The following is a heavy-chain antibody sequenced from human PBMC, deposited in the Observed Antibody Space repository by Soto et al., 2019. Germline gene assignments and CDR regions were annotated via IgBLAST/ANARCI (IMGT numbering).Heavy chain of an antibody. CDR1: GGSISSSSYY. CDR3: ARRGSEGVVVTAHDY. V-gene: IGHV4-39*01. J-gene: IGHJ4*02. CDR2: IYYSGST. Sequence: QLQLQESGPGLVKPSETLSLTCTVSGGSISSSSYYWGWIRQPPGKGLEWIGSIYYSGSTYYNPSLKSRVTISVDTSKNQFSLKLSSVTAADTAVYYCARRGSEGVVVTAHDYWGQGTLVTVSS. D-gene: IGHD2-21*02.